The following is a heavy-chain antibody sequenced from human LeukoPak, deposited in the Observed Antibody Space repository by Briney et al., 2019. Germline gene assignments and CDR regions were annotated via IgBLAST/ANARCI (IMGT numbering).Heavy chain of an antibody. CDR3: ARAFRATVAYPRGFYWFDP. CDR2: IYNNEST. J-gene: IGHJ5*02. CDR1: GVSVNSGGYS. Sequence: SETLSLTCSVSGVSVNSGGYSWNWIRQTPGKGLEWIGYIYNNESTYYTPSLKSRVTISVDTSKNQFSLKLSSVTAADTAVYYCARAFRATVAYPRGFYWFDPWGQGTLVTVSS. D-gene: IGHD4-23*01. V-gene: IGHV4-30-4*07.